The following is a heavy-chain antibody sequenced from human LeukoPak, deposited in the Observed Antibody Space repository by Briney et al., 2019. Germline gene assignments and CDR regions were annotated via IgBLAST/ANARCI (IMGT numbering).Heavy chain of an antibody. J-gene: IGHJ3*02. V-gene: IGHV3-11*03. Sequence: PGGSLRLSCAASGFTFSDYYMSWIRPAPGKGLEWVSHISSFSNFRSYADSVKGRFTISRDNATNSLYLQVNSLRAEDTAVYYCARSSHYDILTGYSEEDAFDIWGQGTMVTVSS. CDR2: ISSFSNFR. CDR1: GFTFSDYY. D-gene: IGHD3-9*01. CDR3: ARSSHYDILTGYSEEDAFDI.